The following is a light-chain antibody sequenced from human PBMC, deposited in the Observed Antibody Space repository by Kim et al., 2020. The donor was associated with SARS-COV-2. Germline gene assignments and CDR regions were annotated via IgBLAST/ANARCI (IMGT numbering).Light chain of an antibody. CDR3: QQTYSFPRT. V-gene: IGKV1-39*01. CDR2: GAS. CDR1: QSIGRY. Sequence: ASVGDRVTITCRASQSIGRYLTWFQQKPGKAPKILIYGASTLQGGVPSRFSGSGSGTDFTLTINSLQPEDFATYFCQQTYSFPRTFGQGTKVDIK. J-gene: IGKJ1*01.